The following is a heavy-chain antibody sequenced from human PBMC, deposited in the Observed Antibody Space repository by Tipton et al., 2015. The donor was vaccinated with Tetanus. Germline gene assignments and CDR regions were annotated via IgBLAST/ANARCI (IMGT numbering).Heavy chain of an antibody. CDR2: IYYSGST. D-gene: IGHD1-1*01. J-gene: IGHJ4*02. Sequence: TLSLTCTVSGSSITSTTHYWGWIRQAPGKGLEWIGIIYYSGSTYYNASLRSRVTISVDTSRNQFSLTLTSVTAADTAVYYCARANNEFPKKGPFDVWGQGALVIVSS. CDR3: ARANNEFPKKGPFDV. V-gene: IGHV4-39*07. CDR1: GSSITSTTHY.